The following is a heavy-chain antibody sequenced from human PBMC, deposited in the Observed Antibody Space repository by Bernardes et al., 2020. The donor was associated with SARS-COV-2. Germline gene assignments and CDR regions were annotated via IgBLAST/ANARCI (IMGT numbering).Heavy chain of an antibody. CDR1: GGSISSTSYY. J-gene: IGHJ3*01. V-gene: IGHV4-39*01. D-gene: IGHD6-19*01. CDR3: ARGRVAVAGTGPFDV. CDR2: IYNSGNT. Sequence: SETLSLTCTVSGGSISSTSYYWGWIRQPPGKGLEWIANIYNSGNTYYNPSLKSRVTIADDTSKNQFSLKLTSVTATDTALYYCARGRVAVAGTGPFDVWGQGAMVNVHS.